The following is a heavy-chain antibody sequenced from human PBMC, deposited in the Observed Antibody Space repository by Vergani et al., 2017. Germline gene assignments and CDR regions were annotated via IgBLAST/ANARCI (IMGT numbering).Heavy chain of an antibody. CDR2: IYYSGST. J-gene: IGHJ6*03. Sequence: QVQLQESGPGLVKPSETLSLTCTVSGSSISSYYWSWIRQHPGKGLEWIGYIYYSGSTYYNPSLKSRVTISVDTSKNQFSLKLSSVTAADTAVYYCARTIFGAYYMDVWGKGTTVTVSS. CDR1: GSSISSYY. CDR3: ARTIFGAYYMDV. V-gene: IGHV4-59*06. D-gene: IGHD3-3*01.